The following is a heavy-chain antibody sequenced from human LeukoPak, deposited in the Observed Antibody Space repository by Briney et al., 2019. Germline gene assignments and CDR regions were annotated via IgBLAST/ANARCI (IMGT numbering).Heavy chain of an antibody. V-gene: IGHV1-18*01. CDR1: GYTFTSYG. J-gene: IGHJ6*03. D-gene: IGHD3-10*01. Sequence: ASVKVSCKASGYTFTSYGISWVRQAPGQGLEWMGWISAYNGNTNYAQKLQGRVTMTTDTSTSTAYMELRSLRSDDTAVYYCARAATNNYKNYYGSGSYFSYYYYMDVWGKGTTVTVSS. CDR3: ARAATNNYKNYYGSGSYFSYYYYMDV. CDR2: ISAYNGNT.